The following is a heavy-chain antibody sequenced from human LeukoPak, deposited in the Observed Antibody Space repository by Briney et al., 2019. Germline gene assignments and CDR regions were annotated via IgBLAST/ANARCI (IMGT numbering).Heavy chain of an antibody. CDR3: ARVWYGKLKVDV. V-gene: IGHV3-23*01. D-gene: IGHD3-16*01. J-gene: IGHJ6*02. CDR2: IIGSGGTT. CDR1: GFTFSNYA. Sequence: SGGSLRLSCEASGFTFSNYAMRWVRQAPGKGLEWVSTIIGSGGTTYYADSVKGRFTISRDNSKNTLSRQMNSLRAEDTAVYYCARVWYGKLKVDVWGQGTTVTVSS.